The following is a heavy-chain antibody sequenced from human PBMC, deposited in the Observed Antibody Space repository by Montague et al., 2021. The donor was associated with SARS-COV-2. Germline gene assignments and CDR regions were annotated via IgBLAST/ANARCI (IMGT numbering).Heavy chain of an antibody. CDR2: INHSGDS. Sequence: SETLSLTCAVYNGSFTGYFWSWVRQPPGKGLEWIGEINHSGDSNYSPSLKSRVSISLDMSTNQFSLELTSVTAADTAVYFCARSVVSESFYGSGSFLDSWGQGTLATVSS. J-gene: IGHJ4*02. CDR3: ARSVVSESFYGSGSFLDS. CDR1: NGSFTGYF. D-gene: IGHD3-10*01. V-gene: IGHV4-34*01.